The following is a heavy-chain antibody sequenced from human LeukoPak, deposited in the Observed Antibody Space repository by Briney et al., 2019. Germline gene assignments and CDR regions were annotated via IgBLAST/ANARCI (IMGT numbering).Heavy chain of an antibody. CDR3: ARDRRLYVFDQLPENNWFDP. CDR2: IIPIFGTA. V-gene: IGHV1-69*01. D-gene: IGHD2-2*01. CDR1: GGTFSSYA. J-gene: IGHJ5*02. Sequence: GSSVKVSCXASGGTFSSYAISWVRQAPGQGLEWMGGIIPIFGTANYAQKFQGRVTITADESTSAAYMELSSLRSEDTAVYYCARDRRLYVFDQLPENNWFDPWGQGTLVTVSS.